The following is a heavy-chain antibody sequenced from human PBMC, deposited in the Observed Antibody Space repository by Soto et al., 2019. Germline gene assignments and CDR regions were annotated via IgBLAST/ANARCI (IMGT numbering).Heavy chain of an antibody. CDR3: ARRRDIVVVVDANYYGMDV. CDR1: GGSISSSSYY. CDR2: IYYSGST. J-gene: IGHJ6*02. Sequence: PSETLSLTCTVSGGSISSSSYYWGWIRQPPGKGLEWIGSIYYSGSTYYNPSLKSRVTISVDTSKNQFSLKLSSVTAADTAVYYCARRRDIVVVVDANYYGMDVWGQGTTVTVSS. D-gene: IGHD2-15*01. V-gene: IGHV4-39*01.